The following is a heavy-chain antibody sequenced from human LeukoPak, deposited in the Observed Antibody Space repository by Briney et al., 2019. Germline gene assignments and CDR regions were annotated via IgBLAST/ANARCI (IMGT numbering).Heavy chain of an antibody. D-gene: IGHD6-13*01. CDR3: ARGQGIAAAGTTGDYYYYYMDV. J-gene: IGHJ6*03. CDR1: GESISNSRHY. Sequence: SETLSLTCTVSGESISNSRHYWSWIRQPPGKGLERIGYIYYSGSTNYNPSLKSRVTISVDTSKNQFSLKLSSVTAADTAVYYCARGQGIAAAGTTGDYYYYYMDVWGKGTTVTISS. CDR2: IYYSGST. V-gene: IGHV4-61*01.